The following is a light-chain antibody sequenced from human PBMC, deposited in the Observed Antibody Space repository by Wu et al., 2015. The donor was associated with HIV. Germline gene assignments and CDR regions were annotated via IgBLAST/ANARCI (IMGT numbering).Light chain of an antibody. CDR1: QDIRND. J-gene: IGKJ1*01. CDR2: AAS. Sequence: IQMTQSPSSLSASVGDRVIITCRASQDIRNDLGWYQQKPGKAPNLLIYAASSVQSGVPSRFSGSGSGTDFTLTISSLRPEDFATYYCLQDYKYPLTFGQGTKVEIK. CDR3: LQDYKYPLT. V-gene: IGKV1-6*01.